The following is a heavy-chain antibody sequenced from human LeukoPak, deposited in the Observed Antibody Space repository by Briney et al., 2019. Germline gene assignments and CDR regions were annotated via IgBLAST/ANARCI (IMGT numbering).Heavy chain of an antibody. V-gene: IGHV3-53*01. J-gene: IGHJ4*02. CDR2: IYSGGST. CDR3: AKVAFRSSSYISGIEY. D-gene: IGHD6-6*01. CDR1: GFTVSSNY. Sequence: GGSLRLSCAASGFTVSSNYMSWVRQAPGKGLDWVSVIYSGGSTYYADSVKGRFTISSDNSKNTLYLQMNGLRAEDTAVYYCAKVAFRSSSYISGIEYWGQGTLVTVSS.